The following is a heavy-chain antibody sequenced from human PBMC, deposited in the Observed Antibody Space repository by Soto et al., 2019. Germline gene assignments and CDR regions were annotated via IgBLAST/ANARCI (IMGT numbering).Heavy chain of an antibody. D-gene: IGHD3-3*01. CDR2: IYYSGST. Sequence: PSETLSLTCTVSGGSISSSSYYWGWIRQPPGKGLEWIGSIYYSGSTYYNPSLKSRVTISVDTSKNQFSLKLSSVTAADTAVYYCARHVLAGPESNYDFWSGYQGNYYYYMDVWGKGTTVTVSS. J-gene: IGHJ6*03. CDR1: GGSISSSSYY. CDR3: ARHVLAGPESNYDFWSGYQGNYYYYMDV. V-gene: IGHV4-39*01.